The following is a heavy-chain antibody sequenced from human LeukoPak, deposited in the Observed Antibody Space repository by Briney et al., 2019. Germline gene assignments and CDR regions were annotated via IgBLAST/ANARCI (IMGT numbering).Heavy chain of an antibody. CDR1: GYTFTGYY. Sequence: ASVKVSCKASGYTFTGYYMHWVRQAPGQGLEWMGWISAYNGNTNYAQKLQGRVTMTTDTSTSTAYMELRSLRSDDTAVYYCARAHDAFDIWGQGTMVTVSS. CDR2: ISAYNGNT. V-gene: IGHV1-18*04. J-gene: IGHJ3*02. CDR3: ARAHDAFDI.